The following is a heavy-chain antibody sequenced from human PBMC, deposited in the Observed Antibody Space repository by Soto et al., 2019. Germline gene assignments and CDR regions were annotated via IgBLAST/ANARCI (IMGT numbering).Heavy chain of an antibody. J-gene: IGHJ6*02. Sequence: SQTLSLTCAISGDSVSSNSAAWNWIRQSPSRGLEWLGRTYYRSKWYNDYAVSVKSRITINPDTSKNQFSLQLNSVTPEDTAVCYCARDNHQTGKFRYYYYGMDVWGQGTTVTVSS. D-gene: IGHD1-1*01. CDR3: ARDNHQTGKFRYYYYGMDV. V-gene: IGHV6-1*01. CDR2: TYYRSKWYN. CDR1: GDSVSSNSAA.